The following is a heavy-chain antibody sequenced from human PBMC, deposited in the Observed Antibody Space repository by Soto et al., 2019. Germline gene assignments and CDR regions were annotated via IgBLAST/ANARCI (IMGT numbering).Heavy chain of an antibody. J-gene: IGHJ6*02. CDR3: ARGRNGMDV. CDR1: GDTFTNYD. V-gene: IGHV1-8*01. CDR2: MNPNSGNT. D-gene: IGHD2-8*01. Sequence: QVQLVQSGADVKKPGASVKVSCKASGDTFTNYDIKWVRQATGQGLEWMGWMNPNSGNTGYAQKFQGRVTMTRNTSISTAYMELSSLRSGDAAVYYCARGRNGMDVWGQGTTVTVSS.